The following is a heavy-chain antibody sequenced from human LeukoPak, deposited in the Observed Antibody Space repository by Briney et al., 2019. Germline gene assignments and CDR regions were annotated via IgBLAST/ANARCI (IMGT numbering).Heavy chain of an antibody. CDR2: IYYSGST. D-gene: IGHD3-22*01. J-gene: IGHJ6*03. V-gene: IGHV4-39*07. CDR3: ARDLRGPYYYDSSGYYPPYYYYMDV. CDR1: GGSLSSISYY. Sequence: SETLSLTCTVSGGSLSSISYYWGWIRQPPGKGLEWIGSIYYSGSTNYSPSLKSRVTMSVDTSKNQFSLKLSSVTAADTAVYYCARDLRGPYYYDSSGYYPPYYYYMDVWGKGTTVTVSS.